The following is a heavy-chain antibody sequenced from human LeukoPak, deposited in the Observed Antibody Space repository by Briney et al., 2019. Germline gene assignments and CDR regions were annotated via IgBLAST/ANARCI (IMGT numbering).Heavy chain of an antibody. V-gene: IGHV1-18*01. J-gene: IGHJ4*02. D-gene: IGHD1-26*01. CDR2: ISAYNGNT. CDR1: GYTFTSYG. CDR3: ASPVGATDTAALGY. Sequence: ASVKVSCKASGYTFTSYGISWVRQAPGQGLEWMGWISAYNGNTNYAQKLQGRVTMTTDTSTSTAYMELSRLRSDDTAVYYCASPVGATDTAALGYWGQGTLVTVSS.